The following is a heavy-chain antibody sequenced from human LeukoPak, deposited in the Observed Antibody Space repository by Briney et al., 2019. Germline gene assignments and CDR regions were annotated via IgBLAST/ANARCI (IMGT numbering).Heavy chain of an antibody. Sequence: ALVNVSCKAFGYSFDSYAISWVRQAPGQGLEWMGWINTNTGKPTYAQGFRGRLVFSLDTSVSTAYLQISGLKAEGTAVYFCARDFGGFDPWGQGTQVTVSS. J-gene: IGHJ5*02. V-gene: IGHV7-4-1*02. CDR1: GYSFDSYA. CDR2: INTNTGKP. D-gene: IGHD3-10*01. CDR3: ARDFGGFDP.